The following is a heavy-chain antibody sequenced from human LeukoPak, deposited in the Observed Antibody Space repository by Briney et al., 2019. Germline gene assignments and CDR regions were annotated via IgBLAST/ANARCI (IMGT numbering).Heavy chain of an antibody. V-gene: IGHV3-23*01. Sequence: GGSLRLSCAASGSTFSNYAMSWVRQAPGKGLEWVSAMSGSGGSTYYVDSVKGRFTISRDNSKNTLYLEMNSLRAEDTAVYHCAKGRSTSCYSASDIWGQGTMVTVSS. CDR2: MSGSGGST. J-gene: IGHJ3*02. CDR1: GSTFSNYA. CDR3: AKGRSTSCYSASDI. D-gene: IGHD2-2*02.